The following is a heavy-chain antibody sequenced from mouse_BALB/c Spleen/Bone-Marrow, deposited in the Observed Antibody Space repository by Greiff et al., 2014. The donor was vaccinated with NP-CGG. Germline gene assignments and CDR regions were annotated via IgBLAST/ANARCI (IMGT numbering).Heavy chain of an antibody. CDR2: IYPGGGNT. CDR3: ARPPYYYGSSYYWYFDV. Sequence: LVESGPELVKPGASVKISCKASGYTFTDYYINWVKQKPGQGLEWIGWIYPGGGNTKYNEKFKGKATLTVDTSSSTAYMQLSCLTSEDTAVYFCARPPYYYGSSYYWYFDVWGAGTTVTVSS. V-gene: IGHV1-84*02. D-gene: IGHD1-1*01. CDR1: GYTFTDYY. J-gene: IGHJ1*01.